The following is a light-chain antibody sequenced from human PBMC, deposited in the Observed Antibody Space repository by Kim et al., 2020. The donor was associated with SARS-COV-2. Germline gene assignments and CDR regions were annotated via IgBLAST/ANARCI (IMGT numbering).Light chain of an antibody. Sequence: LGKTVRITCQGDSLRNYYASWYQQKPRQAPVVVIYGRNNRPSGIPDRFSGSNSGNTASLTITGAQAEDEANYYCNSRDSSGNHLVFGGGTQLTVL. CDR2: GRN. J-gene: IGLJ3*02. CDR3: NSRDSSGNHLV. CDR1: SLRNYY. V-gene: IGLV3-19*01.